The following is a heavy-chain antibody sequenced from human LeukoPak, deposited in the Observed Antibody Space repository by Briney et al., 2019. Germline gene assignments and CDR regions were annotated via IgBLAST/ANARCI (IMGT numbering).Heavy chain of an antibody. J-gene: IGHJ4*02. CDR3: ARFTHGGDFDY. V-gene: IGHV3-66*01. CDR1: GSTVSSNY. Sequence: GGSLRLSCTASGSTVSSNYMSWVRQAPGKGLEWVSVIYSGGSTSYADSVKGRFTISRDNSKNTLYLQMNSLRAEDTAVDYCARFTHGGDFDYWGQGTLVTVSS. D-gene: IGHD2-21*01. CDR2: IYSGGST.